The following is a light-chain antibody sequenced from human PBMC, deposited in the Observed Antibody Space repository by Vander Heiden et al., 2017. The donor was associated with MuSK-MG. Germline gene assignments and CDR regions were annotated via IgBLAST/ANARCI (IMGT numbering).Light chain of an antibody. CDR3: AAWDDSLNGPL. CDR1: TSNIGSNS. V-gene: IGLV1-44*01. Sequence: QSVLTQPPSASGTPGQRVTISCSGGTSNIGSNSVTWYQHLPGTAPKVLVHTNNRRPSGVPDRFSGSKSGTSASLAISGLQSEDEADYLCAAWDDSLNGPLFGGGTKPTVL. J-gene: IGLJ2*01. CDR2: TNN.